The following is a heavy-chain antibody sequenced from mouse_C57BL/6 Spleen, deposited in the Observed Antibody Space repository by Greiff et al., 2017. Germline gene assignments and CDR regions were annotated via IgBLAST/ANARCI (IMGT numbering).Heavy chain of an antibody. CDR3: ARGGPLSTMVTTGAMDY. J-gene: IGHJ4*01. D-gene: IGHD2-2*01. Sequence: QVQLQQSGAELVKPGASVKLSCKASGYTFTSYWMHWVKQRPGRGLEWIGRIDPNSGGTKYNEKFKSKATLTVDKPSSTAYMQLSSLTSEDSAVYYCARGGPLSTMVTTGAMDYWGQGTSVTVSS. CDR2: IDPNSGGT. CDR1: GYTFTSYW. V-gene: IGHV1-72*01.